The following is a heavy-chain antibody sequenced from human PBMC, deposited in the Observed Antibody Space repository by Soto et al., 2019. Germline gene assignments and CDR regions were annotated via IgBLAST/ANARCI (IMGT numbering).Heavy chain of an antibody. V-gene: IGHV3-9*01. Sequence: EVQLVESGGGLVQPGRSLRLSCAASGFTFYDFAMHWVRRAPGKGLEWVSRISGTRNIIDYADSVKGRFIISRDNAKNSIYLQMNSLRPEDTAFYYCVKDMYEGSSGGSLDYWGQGTLVTVSS. CDR2: ISGTRNII. CDR3: VKDMYEGSSGGSLDY. D-gene: IGHD2-15*01. CDR1: GFTFYDFA. J-gene: IGHJ4*02.